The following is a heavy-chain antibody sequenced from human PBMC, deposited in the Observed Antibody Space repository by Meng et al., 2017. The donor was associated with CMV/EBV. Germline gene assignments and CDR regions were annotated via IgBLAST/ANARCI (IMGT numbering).Heavy chain of an antibody. CDR2: ISAYNGNT. V-gene: IGHV1-18*01. J-gene: IGHJ6*02. D-gene: IGHD2-15*01. Sequence: ASVQVSCKASGYTFTSYGISRMRHAPGQGLEWMGWISAYNGNTNYAQKLQGRVTMTTDTSTSTAYMELRSLRSDDTAAYYCARARLGVGIGAHPSYYYYGMDVWGQGTTVTVSS. CDR1: GYTFTSYG. CDR3: ARARLGVGIGAHPSYYYYGMDV.